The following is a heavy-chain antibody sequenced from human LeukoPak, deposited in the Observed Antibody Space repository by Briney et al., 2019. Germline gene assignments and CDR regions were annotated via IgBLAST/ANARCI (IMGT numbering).Heavy chain of an antibody. V-gene: IGHV1-8*03. CDR1: GYTFTSYD. CDR3: ARGMRKAAAGLLGH. D-gene: IGHD6-13*01. Sequence: ASVKVSCKASGYTFTSYDINWVRQATGQGLEWMGWMNPNSGNTGYAQKFQGRVTITRNTSISTAYMELSSLRSEDTAVYYCARGMRKAAAGLLGHWGQGTLVTVSS. CDR2: MNPNSGNT. J-gene: IGHJ5*02.